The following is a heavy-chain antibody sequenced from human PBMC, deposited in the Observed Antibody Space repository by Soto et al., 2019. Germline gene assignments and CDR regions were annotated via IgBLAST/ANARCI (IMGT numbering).Heavy chain of an antibody. Sequence: SETLSLTCSVSGGAISNYYWSWIRQPPGRGLEWIGYIYHTGSTSNNPSLKSRVTLSVDTSKNQLSLNLTSVTAADTAIYYCARSVNRGYSYGYGHWGQGTLVTVSS. V-gene: IGHV4-59*01. CDR1: GGAISNYY. J-gene: IGHJ4*02. CDR3: ARSVNRGYSYGYGH. D-gene: IGHD5-18*01. CDR2: IYHTGST.